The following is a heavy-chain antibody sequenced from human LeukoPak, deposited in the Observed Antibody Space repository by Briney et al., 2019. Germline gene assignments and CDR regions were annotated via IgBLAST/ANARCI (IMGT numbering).Heavy chain of an antibody. J-gene: IGHJ4*02. CDR1: GFTFSSYA. D-gene: IGHD3-10*01. CDR3: AKNTSPWISGFDY. CDR2: ISGSGGST. V-gene: IGHV3-23*01. Sequence: PGGSLRLSCAASGFTFSSYAVSWVRQAPGKGLEWVSTISGSGGSTYYADSVKGRFTISRDNSKSTLYLHMNSLSAEDTAVYYCAKNTSPWISGFDYWGQGTLVTVSS.